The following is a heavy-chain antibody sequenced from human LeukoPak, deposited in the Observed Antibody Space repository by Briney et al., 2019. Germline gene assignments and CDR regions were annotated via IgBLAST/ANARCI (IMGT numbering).Heavy chain of an antibody. CDR2: ISESSAYI. V-gene: IGHV3-21*06. CDR3: AREAPIDY. Sequence: GGSLRLSCAASGFTFSTYSMNWVRQAPGKGLEWVASISESSAYIYYADSVKGRFTISRDNAKNSLYLQMNSLRAEDTAVYYCAREAPIDYWGQGTLVTVSS. CDR1: GFTFSTYS. J-gene: IGHJ4*02.